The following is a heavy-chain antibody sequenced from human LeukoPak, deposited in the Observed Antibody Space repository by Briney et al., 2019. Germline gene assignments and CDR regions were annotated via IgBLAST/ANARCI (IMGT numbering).Heavy chain of an antibody. D-gene: IGHD3-10*01. Sequence: SETLSLTCAVYGGSFSGYYWSWIRQPPGKGLEWIGEINHSGSTNYNPSLKSRVTISVDTSKNQFSLKLSSVTAADTAVYYCARDYRRRGLDYWGQGTLVTVSS. CDR2: INHSGST. CDR3: ARDYRRRGLDY. J-gene: IGHJ4*02. CDR1: GGSFSGYY. V-gene: IGHV4-34*01.